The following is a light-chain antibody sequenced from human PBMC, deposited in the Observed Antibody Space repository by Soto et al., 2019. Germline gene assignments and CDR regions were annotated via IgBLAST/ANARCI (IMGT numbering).Light chain of an antibody. J-gene: IGKJ2*01. Sequence: DIQMTQSPSSLSTSVGDRVTITCRASQYINNYLNWYQQKPGKAPKLLIFAASNLQSGVPSRFSGSGSGTDFTLTISSLQPEDFETYYCKQSYSTPPYTFGQGTKLDMK. V-gene: IGKV1-39*01. CDR3: KQSYSTPPYT. CDR1: QYINNY. CDR2: AAS.